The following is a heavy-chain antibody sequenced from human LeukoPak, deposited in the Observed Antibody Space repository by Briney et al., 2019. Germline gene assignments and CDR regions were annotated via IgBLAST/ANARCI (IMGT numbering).Heavy chain of an antibody. CDR1: GYSFTSYW. CDR3: ARQRGPYSSNWSRGIDY. V-gene: IGHV5-51*01. Sequence: GESLKISCKGSGYSFTSYWIGWVRQMPGKGLEWMGIIYPGDSDTRYSPSFQGQVTISADKSISTAYLQWSSLKASDTAMYYCARQRGPYSSNWSRGIDYWGQGTLVTVSS. CDR2: IYPGDSDT. D-gene: IGHD6-13*01. J-gene: IGHJ4*02.